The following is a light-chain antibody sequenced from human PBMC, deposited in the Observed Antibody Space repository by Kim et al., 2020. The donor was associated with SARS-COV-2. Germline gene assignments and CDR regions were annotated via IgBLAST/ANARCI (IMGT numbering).Light chain of an antibody. CDR1: SLRSYF. CDR3: NSRDSSGNHVV. V-gene: IGLV3-19*01. Sequence: SSELTQDPAVSVALGQTVRITCQGDSLRSYFAGWYQQKPGQAPVLVIYAKNNRPSGISDRFSGSSSGNTASLTITGAQAEDEADYYCNSRDSSGNHVVFGGGTKLTVL. J-gene: IGLJ2*01. CDR2: AKN.